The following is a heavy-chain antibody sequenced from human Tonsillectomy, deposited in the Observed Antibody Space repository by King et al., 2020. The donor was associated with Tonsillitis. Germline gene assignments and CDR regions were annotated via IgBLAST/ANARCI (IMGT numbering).Heavy chain of an antibody. Sequence: DVQLVEAGGGLVQPGRSLRLSCAASGFTFDDHAMHWVRQVPGKGLEWVSGISWNSGSIGYADSVKGRFTIARDNAKNSLSLQMNSLRAEETALYYCAKDIVGGGGIWGRDAFDIWGQGTMVTVSS. CDR1: GFTFDDHA. D-gene: IGHD3-16*01. V-gene: IGHV3-9*01. CDR3: AKDIVGGGGIWGRDAFDI. J-gene: IGHJ3*02. CDR2: ISWNSGSI.